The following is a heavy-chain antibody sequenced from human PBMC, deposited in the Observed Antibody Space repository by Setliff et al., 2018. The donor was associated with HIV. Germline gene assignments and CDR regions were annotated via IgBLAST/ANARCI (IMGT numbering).Heavy chain of an antibody. CDR1: GDLINNHN. V-gene: IGHV4-59*08. J-gene: IGHJ3*02. Sequence: PSETLSLTCTVSGDLINNHNWNWIRQSPEKGLEWLGNIHYSGTSNYNSSLKSRIVISLDTSKKQFSLHFYSVTAADTAVYYCARSRIRGYYDTSPAMAFDIWGQGTMVTV. D-gene: IGHD3-22*01. CDR3: ARSRIRGYYDTSPAMAFDI. CDR2: IHYSGTS.